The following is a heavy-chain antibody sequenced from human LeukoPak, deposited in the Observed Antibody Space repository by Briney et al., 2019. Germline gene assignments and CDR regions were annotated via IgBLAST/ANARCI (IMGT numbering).Heavy chain of an antibody. Sequence: PSQTLSLTCTVSGGSISSGSYYWSWIRQPAGNGLESIGHIYTSGSTNYNPALKSRVSMSLDTSKNQFSLKLSSVTAADTAVYYCARDQWFGEDAFDIWGQGTMVTVSS. V-gene: IGHV4-61*09. D-gene: IGHD3-10*01. CDR1: GGSISSGSYY. CDR2: IYTSGST. CDR3: ARDQWFGEDAFDI. J-gene: IGHJ3*02.